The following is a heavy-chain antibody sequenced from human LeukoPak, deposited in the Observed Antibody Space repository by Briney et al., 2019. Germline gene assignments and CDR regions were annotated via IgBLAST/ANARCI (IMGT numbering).Heavy chain of an antibody. Sequence: ASVKVSCKASAYTFTGYYLHCVRQGPGQGFQWVGWLDPNNGDTDYAQKFQGRVTMTRDMSISTAYMDLGRLTSDDTAVYYCARRSRNGLDAFDIWGQGTMVTVSS. D-gene: IGHD1-14*01. J-gene: IGHJ3*02. V-gene: IGHV1-2*02. CDR1: AYTFTGYY. CDR3: ARRSRNGLDAFDI. CDR2: LDPNNGDT.